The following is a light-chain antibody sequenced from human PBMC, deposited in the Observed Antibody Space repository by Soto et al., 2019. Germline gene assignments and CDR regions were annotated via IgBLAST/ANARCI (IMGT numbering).Light chain of an antibody. CDR3: LLYYGGAQLV. V-gene: IGLV7-43*01. J-gene: IGLJ2*01. Sequence: QTVVTQEPSLTVSPGGTVTLTCASSTGAVTSGHYANWFQQKPGQAPRPLIYSASNKHSWTPARFSGSLLGGKAALTLSGVQPEDEADYYCLLYYGGAQLVFGGGTKLTVL. CDR1: TGAVTSGHY. CDR2: SAS.